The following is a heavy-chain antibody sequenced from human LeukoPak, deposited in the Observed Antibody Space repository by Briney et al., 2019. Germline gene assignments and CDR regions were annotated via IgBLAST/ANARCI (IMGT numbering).Heavy chain of an antibody. CDR1: GGSISSSSYY. CDR3: ARDPARDGYNLDAFDI. D-gene: IGHD5-24*01. V-gene: IGHV4-39*07. Sequence: PSETLSLTYTVSGGSISSSSYYWGWIRQPPGKGLEWIGEINHSGSTNYNPSLKSRVTISVDTSKNQFSLKLSSVTAADTAVYYCARDPARDGYNLDAFDIWGQGTMVTVSS. CDR2: INHSGST. J-gene: IGHJ3*02.